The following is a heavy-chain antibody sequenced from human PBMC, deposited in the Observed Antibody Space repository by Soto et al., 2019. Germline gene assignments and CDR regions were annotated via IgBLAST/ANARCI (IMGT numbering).Heavy chain of an antibody. J-gene: IGHJ5*02. CDR1: GYTFTSYG. D-gene: IGHD2-2*02. CDR2: ISAYNGNT. Sequence: QVQLVQSGAEVKKPGASVKVSCKASGYTFTSYGISWVRQAPGQGLEWMGWISAYNGNTNYAQKLQGRVTMTTDTSTRTAYMELRSLRSDDTAVYYCARDHSWEKWDVVVPAAIPGWFDPWGQGTLVTVSS. CDR3: ARDHSWEKWDVVVPAAIPGWFDP. V-gene: IGHV1-18*01.